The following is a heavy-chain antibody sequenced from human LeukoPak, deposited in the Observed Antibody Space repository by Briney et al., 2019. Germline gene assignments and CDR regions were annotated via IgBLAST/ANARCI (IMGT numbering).Heavy chain of an antibody. J-gene: IGHJ4*02. CDR3: AKDMSRGEGYSYGYASDY. CDR2: ISWNSASV. CDR1: GFTFDDYG. V-gene: IGHV3-9*01. D-gene: IGHD5-18*01. Sequence: GRSLRLSCEASGFTFDDYGMHWVRQAPGKGLEWASTISWNSASVGYVDSVKGRITISRDNAKNSLYLQMNSLRAEDTALYYCAKDMSRGEGYSYGYASDYWGQGTLVTVSS.